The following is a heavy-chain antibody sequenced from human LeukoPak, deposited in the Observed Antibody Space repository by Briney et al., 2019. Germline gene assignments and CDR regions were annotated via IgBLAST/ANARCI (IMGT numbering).Heavy chain of an antibody. J-gene: IGHJ4*02. Sequence: PGGSLRLSCAASGFTFSSYGMHWVRQAPGKGLEWVAVIWYDGSNKYYADSVKGRFTISGDNAKNSLSLQVNSLRADDTAVYYCARVGSTVAAGTPDYWGQGTLVTVSS. CDR3: ARVGSTVAAGTPDY. D-gene: IGHD6-13*01. V-gene: IGHV3-33*01. CDR1: GFTFSSYG. CDR2: IWYDGSNK.